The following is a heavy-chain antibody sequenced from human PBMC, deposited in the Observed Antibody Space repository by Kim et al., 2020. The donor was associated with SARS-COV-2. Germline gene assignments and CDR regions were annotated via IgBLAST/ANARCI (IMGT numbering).Heavy chain of an antibody. V-gene: IGHV3-33*01. CDR1: GFTFSNYG. D-gene: IGHD2-15*01. J-gene: IGHJ4*02. CDR3: ASPLYCSGGSCYS. CDR2: IWYDGNKK. Sequence: GGSLTLSCAASGFTFSNYGMHWVRQAPGKGLEWVAVIWYDGNKKYYTDSVKGRFTISRDNSKNTLYLQMNSLRAEDTAVYYCASPLYCSGGSCYSWGQGT.